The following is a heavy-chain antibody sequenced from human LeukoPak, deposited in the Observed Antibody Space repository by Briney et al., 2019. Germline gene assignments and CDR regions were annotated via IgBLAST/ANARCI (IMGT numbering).Heavy chain of an antibody. V-gene: IGHV1-8*01. D-gene: IGHD3-22*01. Sequence: ASVKVSCKASGYTFTSYDINWVRQATGQGLEWMGWMNPNSGNTGYAQKFQGRVTMTRNTSISTAYMELSSLRSEDTAVYYCARGRGYDSSGYTVPTNYWGQGTLVTVSS. J-gene: IGHJ4*02. CDR3: ARGRGYDSSGYTVPTNY. CDR1: GYTFTSYD. CDR2: MNPNSGNT.